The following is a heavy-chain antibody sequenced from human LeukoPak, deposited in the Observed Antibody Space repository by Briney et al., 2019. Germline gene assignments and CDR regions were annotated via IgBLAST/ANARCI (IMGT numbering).Heavy chain of an antibody. CDR2: IYSGDST. Sequence: GGSLRLSCAASGFTVRNNYMTWVRQAPGKGLERVSIIYSGDSTSYADSVKGRFTISRDNSKNTLYLQMNSLRAEDTAVYYCAKAHPPPLYFDGPGWFDPWGQGTLVTVSS. CDR3: AKAHPPPLYFDGPGWFDP. D-gene: IGHD3-9*01. V-gene: IGHV3-53*01. CDR1: GFTVRNNY. J-gene: IGHJ5*02.